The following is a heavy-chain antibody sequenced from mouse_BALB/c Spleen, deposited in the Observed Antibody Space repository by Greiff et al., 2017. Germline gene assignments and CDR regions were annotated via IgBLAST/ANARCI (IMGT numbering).Heavy chain of an antibody. CDR3: TSITTVSYWYFDV. CDR1: GYSFTSYW. Sequence: VQLQQSGTVLARPGASVKMSCKASGYSFTSYWMHWVKQRPGQGLEWIGAIYPGNSDTSYNQKFKGKAKLTAVTSASTAYMELSSLTNEDSAVYYCTSITTVSYWYFDVWGAGTTVTVSS. J-gene: IGHJ1*01. CDR2: IYPGNSDT. D-gene: IGHD1-1*01. V-gene: IGHV1-5*01.